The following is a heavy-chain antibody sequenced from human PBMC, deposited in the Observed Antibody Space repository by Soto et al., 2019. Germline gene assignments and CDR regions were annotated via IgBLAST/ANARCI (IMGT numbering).Heavy chain of an antibody. J-gene: IGHJ4*02. D-gene: IGHD1-26*01. CDR1: GYNLNSHS. Sequence: QVQLGESGSESMQPGASVKVSCKGSGYNLNSHSITWLRQAPGQGLEWMGWINPNTGNPTYEQGFTGRFLVSVDTSVRTVYLQIFSLNADDSAVYYCARDRASGSFDYWCQGTRVSVSS. CDR2: INPNTGNP. V-gene: IGHV7-4-1*01. CDR3: ARDRASGSFDY.